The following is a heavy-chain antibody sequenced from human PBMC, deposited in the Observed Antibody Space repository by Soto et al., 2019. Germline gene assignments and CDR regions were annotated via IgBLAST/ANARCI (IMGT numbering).Heavy chain of an antibody. V-gene: IGHV4-4*07. CDR2: IFSGGST. CDR3: ARGPGGFGDFSLDY. CDR1: GGPFSRNN. D-gene: IGHD3-10*01. Sequence: QFQFQESGPGLVKPPEPLSSSGGVPGGPFSRNNWGWIGQPAGKGLEWIGRIFSGGSTNYTPSLESRVTMSVDTSKNKFSLKLSSVTAADTAVYYCARGPGGFGDFSLDYWGQGTLVTVSS. J-gene: IGHJ4*02.